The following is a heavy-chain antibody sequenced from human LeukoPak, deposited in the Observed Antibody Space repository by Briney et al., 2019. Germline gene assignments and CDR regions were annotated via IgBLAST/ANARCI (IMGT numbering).Heavy chain of an antibody. CDR3: AKDGSGSYYNYFDY. Sequence: PGGSLRLSCAASGFTFSSYAMHWVRQAPGKGLEWVAFIRHDGSNRYYADSVRGRFTISRDNSMNTLYLQMSSLRAEDTAVYYCAKDGSGSYYNYFDYWGQRTLVTVSS. J-gene: IGHJ4*02. V-gene: IGHV3-30*02. D-gene: IGHD1-26*01. CDR2: IRHDGSNR. CDR1: GFTFSSYA.